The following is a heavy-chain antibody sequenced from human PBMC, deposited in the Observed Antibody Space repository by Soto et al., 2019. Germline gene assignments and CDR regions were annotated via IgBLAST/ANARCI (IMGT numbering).Heavy chain of an antibody. D-gene: IGHD3-10*01. J-gene: IGHJ5*02. CDR3: ARHGGVDYYGSGSYYNWFDP. Sequence: KPSETLSLTCTVSGGSISSYYWSWIRQPPGKGLEWIGYIYYSGSTNYNPSLKSRVTISVDTSKNQFSLKLSSVTAAATAVYYCARHGGVDYYGSGSYYNWFDPCGQGTLVTVSS. CDR2: IYYSGST. CDR1: GGSISSYY. V-gene: IGHV4-59*08.